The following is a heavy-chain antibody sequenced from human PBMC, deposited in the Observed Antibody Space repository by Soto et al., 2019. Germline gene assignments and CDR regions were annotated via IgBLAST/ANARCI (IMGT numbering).Heavy chain of an antibody. CDR1: GFTFSNAW. Sequence: EVPLVESGGGLVKPGGSLRLSCAASGFTFSNAWMSWVRQAPGKGLEWVGRIKSKTDGGTTDYAAPVKGRFTISRDDSKNTLYLQMNSLKTEDTAVYYCTTPPLGSGWFDPWGQGTLVTVSS. V-gene: IGHV3-15*01. J-gene: IGHJ5*02. D-gene: IGHD1-26*01. CDR3: TTPPLGSGWFDP. CDR2: IKSKTDGGTT.